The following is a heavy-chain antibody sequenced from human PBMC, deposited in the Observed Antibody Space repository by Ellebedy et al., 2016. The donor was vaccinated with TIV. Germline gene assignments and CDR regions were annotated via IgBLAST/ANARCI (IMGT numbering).Heavy chain of an antibody. J-gene: IGHJ4*02. CDR3: ARGWPRYPDDY. CDR2: IIPILGIS. CDR1: GDSFSSYA. V-gene: IGHV1-69*10. D-gene: IGHD2-15*01. Sequence: AASVKVSCKASGDSFSSYAINWVRQAPGQGLEWMGGIIPILGISNFAQKFQGRVTVTADESTSTAYMELSSLRSEDTAVYYCARGWPRYPDDYWGQGTLVTVSS.